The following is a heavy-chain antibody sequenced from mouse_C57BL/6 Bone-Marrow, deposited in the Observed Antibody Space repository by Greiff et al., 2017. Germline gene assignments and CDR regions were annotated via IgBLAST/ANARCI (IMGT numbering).Heavy chain of an antibody. V-gene: IGHV15-2*01. Sequence: QVQLQQSGSELRSPGSSVKLSCKDFDSEVFPIAYMSWVRQKPGHGFEWIGGILPSIGRTIYGEKFEDKATLDADTLSNTAYLELNSLTSEDSAIYYCARLGYDYEGYAMDYWGQGTSVTVSS. J-gene: IGHJ4*01. D-gene: IGHD2-4*01. CDR1: DSEVFPIAY. CDR3: ARLGYDYEGYAMDY. CDR2: ILPSIGRT.